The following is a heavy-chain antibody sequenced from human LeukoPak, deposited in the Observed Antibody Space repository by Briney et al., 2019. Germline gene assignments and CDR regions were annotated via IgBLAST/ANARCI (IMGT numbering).Heavy chain of an antibody. V-gene: IGHV4-39*01. CDR3: VRHDGRGGATMGAFDS. D-gene: IGHD5-12*01. CDR2: VYYGRTT. CDR1: AGSFISSSHH. J-gene: IGHJ5*01. Sequence: SETLSLTCTVSAGSFISSSHHWGWIRQSPGKGLEWIGTVYYGRTTYYNPSLDGRVTISLDTSANHFSLQLNSVTAADAAVYYCVRHDGRGGATMGAFDSWGQGSLVTVSS.